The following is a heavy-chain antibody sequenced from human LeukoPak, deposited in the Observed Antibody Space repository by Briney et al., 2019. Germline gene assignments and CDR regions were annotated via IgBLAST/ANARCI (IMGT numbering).Heavy chain of an antibody. D-gene: IGHD5-12*01. CDR2: IWYDGSNK. V-gene: IGHV3-33*08. CDR3: ARVGSGYSGYDLIDN. Sequence: PGRSLRLSCAASGFTFSSYAMHWVRQAPGKGLEWVAVIWYDGSNKYYADSVKGRFTISRDNSKNTLYLQMNSLRAEDTAVYYCARVGSGYSGYDLIDNWGQGTLVTVSS. CDR1: GFTFSSYA. J-gene: IGHJ4*02.